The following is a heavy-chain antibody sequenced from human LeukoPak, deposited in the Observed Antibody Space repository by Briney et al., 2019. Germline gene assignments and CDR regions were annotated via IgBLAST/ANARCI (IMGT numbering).Heavy chain of an antibody. CDR2: IYSGGNT. CDR3: ARAPNNTEYSAGYWYFDL. J-gene: IGHJ2*01. Sequence: GGSLRLSCAASGFTFSSYGMHWVRQAPGKGLEWVSVIYSGGNTFYADFVKGRFTISRDNSKNTLYLQMNSLRAEDTAVYYCARAPNNTEYSAGYWYFDLWGRGTLVTVSS. CDR1: GFTFSSYG. D-gene: IGHD2-15*01. V-gene: IGHV3-53*01.